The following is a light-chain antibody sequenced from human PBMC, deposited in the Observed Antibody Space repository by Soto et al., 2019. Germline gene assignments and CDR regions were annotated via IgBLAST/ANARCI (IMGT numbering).Light chain of an antibody. CDR3: QHYNSYSEA. V-gene: IGKV1-5*03. J-gene: IGKJ1*01. Sequence: DIQMHQSPSTLSGSVGDRVTITCRASQTISSWLAWYQQKPGKAPKLLIYKASTLKSGVPSRFSGSGSGTEFTLTISSLQPDDFATYYCQHYNSYSEAFCQGTKVDIK. CDR2: KAS. CDR1: QTISSW.